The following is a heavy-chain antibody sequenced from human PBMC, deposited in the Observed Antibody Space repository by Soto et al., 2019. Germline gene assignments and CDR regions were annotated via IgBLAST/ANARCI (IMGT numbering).Heavy chain of an antibody. CDR3: ARGPLHMREVSLCRFIY. Sequence: QVQLVQSGAEVKKPGASVKVSCKASGYTFTSYDINWVRQATGQGLERMGWMNPNSGNTGYAQKFQGRVTMTRNTSISTAYMELSSLRYEGTAVYYCARGPLHMREVSLCRFIYWGQGTLVTVSS. V-gene: IGHV1-8*01. CDR1: GYTFTSYD. D-gene: IGHD3-16*02. J-gene: IGHJ4*02. CDR2: MNPNSGNT.